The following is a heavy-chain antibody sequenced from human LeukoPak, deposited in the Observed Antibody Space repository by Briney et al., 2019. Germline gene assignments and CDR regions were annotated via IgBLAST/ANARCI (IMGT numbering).Heavy chain of an antibody. Sequence: QTGGSLRLSCAASGFTFSSYAMSWVRQAPGKGLEWVSAISGSGGSTYYADSVKGRFTISRDNSKNTLYLQMNSLRAEDTAVYYCAKGGFDYGDPHYYYYIDVWGKGTTVTVSS. CDR2: ISGSGGST. CDR3: AKGGFDYGDPHYYYYIDV. D-gene: IGHD4-17*01. V-gene: IGHV3-23*01. CDR1: GFTFSSYA. J-gene: IGHJ6*03.